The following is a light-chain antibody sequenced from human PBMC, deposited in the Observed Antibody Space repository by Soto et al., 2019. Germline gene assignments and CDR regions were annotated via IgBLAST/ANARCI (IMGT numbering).Light chain of an antibody. CDR2: EVS. Sequence: QSALTQPASVSGSPGQSITISCTGTSSDVGGYNYVSWYQQHPGKAPKLMIYEVSNRPSGVSNRFSGSKSGNTASLTISGLQAEDEADYYCSSYTSSSPLEFGGGTQLTVL. J-gene: IGLJ3*02. CDR3: SSYTSSSPLE. CDR1: SSDVGGYNY. V-gene: IGLV2-14*01.